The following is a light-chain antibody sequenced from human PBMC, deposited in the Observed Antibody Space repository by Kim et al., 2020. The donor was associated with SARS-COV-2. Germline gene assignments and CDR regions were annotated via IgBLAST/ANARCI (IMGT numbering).Light chain of an antibody. Sequence: KTVTISCTRSSGSIASNYVQWYQQRPGSAPTTVIYEDNQRPSWVPDRFSGSIDSSSNSASLTISGLKTEDEADYYCQSYDSSNHEVFGGGTQLTVL. CDR1: SGSIASNY. V-gene: IGLV6-57*03. CDR3: QSYDSSNHEV. CDR2: EDN. J-gene: IGLJ3*02.